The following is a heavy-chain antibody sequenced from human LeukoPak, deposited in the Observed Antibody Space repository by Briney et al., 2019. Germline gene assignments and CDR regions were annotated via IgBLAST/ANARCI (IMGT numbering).Heavy chain of an antibody. D-gene: IGHD2-2*01. Sequence: GGSLRLSCAASGFTFSSYWMHWVRQAPGTGLVWVSRINSDGSSTTYADSVKGRFTISRDNAKNTLYLQMNSLRAEDTAVYYCAGARSSASRLWFDPWGQGILVTVSS. V-gene: IGHV3-74*01. CDR3: AGARSSASRLWFDP. CDR2: INSDGSST. CDR1: GFTFSSYW. J-gene: IGHJ5*02.